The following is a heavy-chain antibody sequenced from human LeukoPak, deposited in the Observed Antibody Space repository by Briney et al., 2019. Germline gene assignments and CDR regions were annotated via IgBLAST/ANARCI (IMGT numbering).Heavy chain of an antibody. V-gene: IGHV3-7*03. J-gene: IGHJ6*03. CDR2: IKQDGSEK. CDR1: GFTFSSYW. CDR3: ARLGGGSWRYYYYMDV. Sequence: GGSLRLSCAASGFTFSSYWMSWVRQAPGKGLEWVANIKQDGSEKYYVDSVKGRFTISRDNAKNSLYLQMNSLRAEDTAVYYCARLGGGSWRYYYYMDVWGKGTTVTVSS. D-gene: IGHD2-15*01.